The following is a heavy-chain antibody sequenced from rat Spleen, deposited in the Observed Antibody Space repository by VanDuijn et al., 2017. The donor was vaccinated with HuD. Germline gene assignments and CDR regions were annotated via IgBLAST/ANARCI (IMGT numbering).Heavy chain of an antibody. J-gene: IGHJ2*01. CDR3: ARAMITTVGFDY. Sequence: EVQLVESGGGLVQPGRSMKLSCAASGFTFSNYYMAWVRQAPTKGLEWVASISTGGGNTYYRDSVKGRFTISRDNAKSTLYLQMDSLRSEDTATYYCARAMITTVGFDYWGQGVMVTVSS. CDR2: ISTGGGNT. V-gene: IGHV5-25*01. D-gene: IGHD1-1*01. CDR1: GFTFSNYY.